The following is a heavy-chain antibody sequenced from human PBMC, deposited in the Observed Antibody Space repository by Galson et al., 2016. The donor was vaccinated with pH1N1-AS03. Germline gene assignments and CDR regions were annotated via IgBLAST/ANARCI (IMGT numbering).Heavy chain of an antibody. D-gene: IGHD2-15*01. CDR2: ISPYNGNT. Sequence: SVKVSCKASGYTFPNFGMSWVRQAPGQGLEWMGWISPYNGNTQYAQRLEGRVTMTTDTPTNTAYLELRSLTYDDTAVYYCARAAPFDPWGHGTLVIASS. J-gene: IGHJ5*02. CDR3: ARAAPFDP. V-gene: IGHV1-18*04. CDR1: GYTFPNFG.